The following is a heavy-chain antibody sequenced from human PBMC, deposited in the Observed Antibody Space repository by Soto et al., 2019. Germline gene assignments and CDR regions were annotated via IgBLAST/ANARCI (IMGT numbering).Heavy chain of an antibody. CDR1: GYTLTELS. D-gene: IGHD1-1*01. CDR3: VTDRDGYNYNWFDP. V-gene: IGHV1-24*01. J-gene: IGHJ5*02. CDR2: FDPEDGET. Sequence: ASVKVSCKVSGYTLTELSMHWVRQAPGKGLEWMGGFDPEDGETIYAQKFQGRVTMTEDTSTDTAYMELSSLRSEDTAVYYCVTDRDGYNYNWFDPWGQGTLVTVSS.